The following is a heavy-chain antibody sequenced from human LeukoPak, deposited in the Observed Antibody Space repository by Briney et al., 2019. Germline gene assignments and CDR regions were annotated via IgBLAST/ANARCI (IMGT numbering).Heavy chain of an antibody. D-gene: IGHD4/OR15-4a*01. CDR3: ARVPGDYGEVFDY. V-gene: IGHV1-69*05. J-gene: IGHJ4*02. CDR2: IIPIFGTA. Sequence: SVKVSCKASGGTFSSYAISWVRQAPGQGLEWMGRIIPIFGTANYAQKFQGRVTITTDESTSTAYMELSSLRSEDTAVYYCARVPGDYGEVFDYWGQGTLVTVSS. CDR1: GGTFSSYA.